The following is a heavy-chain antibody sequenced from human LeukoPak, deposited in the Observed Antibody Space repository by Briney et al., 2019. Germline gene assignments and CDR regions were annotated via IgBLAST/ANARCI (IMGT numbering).Heavy chain of an antibody. V-gene: IGHV3-74*01. D-gene: IGHD4-17*01. J-gene: IGHJ4*02. CDR2: INSDGSST. CDR1: GFTFSSYW. Sequence: HSGGSLRLSCAASGFTFSSYWMHWVRQAPGKGLVWVSRINSDGSSTSYADSVKGRFTISRDNAKNSLYLQMNSLRAEDTVVYYCAREFDDYGDYNGLGSDFDYWGQGTLVTVSS. CDR3: AREFDDYGDYNGLGSDFDY.